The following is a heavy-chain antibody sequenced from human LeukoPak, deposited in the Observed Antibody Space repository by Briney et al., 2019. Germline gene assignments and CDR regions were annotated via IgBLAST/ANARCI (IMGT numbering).Heavy chain of an antibody. CDR1: GFTFNNYA. J-gene: IGHJ4*02. D-gene: IGHD3-9*01. V-gene: IGHV3-23*01. CDR3: ARGLRYFDWLSPFDY. CDR2: ISVGGVST. Sequence: PGGSLRLSCAASGFTFNNYAVSWVRQAPGKGLEWVSAISVGGVSTYYADSVKGRFTISRENAENTLYLQMNSLRAEDTAVYYCARGLRYFDWLSPFDYWGQGTLVTVSS.